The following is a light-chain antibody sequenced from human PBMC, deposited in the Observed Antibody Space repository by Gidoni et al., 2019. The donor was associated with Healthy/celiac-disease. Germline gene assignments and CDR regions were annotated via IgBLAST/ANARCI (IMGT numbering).Light chain of an antibody. CDR3: QQYGSSPRT. CDR2: GAS. Sequence: ELLLTQSPGTLSLSPGERATLSCRASKSVSSSYLAWYQQKPGQAPRLLIYGASSRATGIPERFSGSGSGTDFTLTISRLEPEDFAVYYCQQYGSSPRTFGQGTKVEIK. J-gene: IGKJ1*01. V-gene: IGKV3-20*01. CDR1: KSVSSSY.